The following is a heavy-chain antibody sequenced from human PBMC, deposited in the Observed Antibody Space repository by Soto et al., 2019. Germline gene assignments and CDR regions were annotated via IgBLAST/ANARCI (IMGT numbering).Heavy chain of an antibody. D-gene: IGHD3-3*01. Sequence: NPSETLSLTCTVSGGSISSSSYYWGWIRQPPGKGLEWIGSIYYSGSTYYNPSLKSRVTISVDTSKNQFSLKLSSVTAADTAVYYCARLGITIFDYYYGMDVWGQGTTVTVSS. V-gene: IGHV4-39*01. J-gene: IGHJ6*02. CDR3: ARLGITIFDYYYGMDV. CDR1: GGSISSSSYY. CDR2: IYYSGST.